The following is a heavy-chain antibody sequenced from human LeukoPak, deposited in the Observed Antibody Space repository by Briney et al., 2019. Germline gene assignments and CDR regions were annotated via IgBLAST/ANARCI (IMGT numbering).Heavy chain of an antibody. D-gene: IGHD6-19*01. CDR3: ARDASSGRYYSDY. CDR1: GFTFSRYG. Sequence: GGSLRLSCAASGFTFSRYGMHWARQAPGKGLEWVAVIWYDGSNKYYADSVKGRFTISRDNSKNTLYVQMNSLRVEDTAVYYCARDASSGRYYSDYWGQGTLVTVSS. V-gene: IGHV3-33*01. CDR2: IWYDGSNK. J-gene: IGHJ4*02.